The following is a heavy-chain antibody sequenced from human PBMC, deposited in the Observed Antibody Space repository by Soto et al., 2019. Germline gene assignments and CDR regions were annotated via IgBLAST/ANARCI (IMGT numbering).Heavy chain of an antibody. Sequence: DSVKVSCKASGYSFTTYDINWARQATGQGLEWMGWINPNNGNTGYAQKFQGRVTLTRTTSISTAYMELGSLRSDDTAVYYCARTSSGTREGFDPWGQGTLGTV. CDR1: GYSFTTYD. CDR2: INPNNGNT. D-gene: IGHD1-7*01. V-gene: IGHV1-8*01. J-gene: IGHJ5*02. CDR3: ARTSSGTREGFDP.